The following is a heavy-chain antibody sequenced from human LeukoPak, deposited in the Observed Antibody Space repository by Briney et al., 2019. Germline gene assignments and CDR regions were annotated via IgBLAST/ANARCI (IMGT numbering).Heavy chain of an antibody. D-gene: IGHD5-18*01. V-gene: IGHV3-15*01. Sequence: PGGSLRLSCAAAGFTFSNAWMSWVRQAPGKGLEWVGRIKSKSDGGTIDYAAPVKGRFTISRDDSKNTVYLQLNSLKTEDTAVYYCTRYNYGSYYFDYWGQGTLVTVSS. CDR2: IKSKSDGGTI. CDR1: GFTFSNAW. J-gene: IGHJ4*02. CDR3: TRYNYGSYYFDY.